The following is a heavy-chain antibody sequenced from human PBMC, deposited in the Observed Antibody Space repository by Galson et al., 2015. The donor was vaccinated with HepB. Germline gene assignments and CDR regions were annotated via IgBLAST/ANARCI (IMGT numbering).Heavy chain of an antibody. CDR1: GYTFTSYD. V-gene: IGHV1-8*01. D-gene: IGHD6-19*01. CDR2: MNPNSGNT. J-gene: IGHJ4*02. Sequence: SCKASGYTFTSYDINWLRQATGQGLEWMGWMNPNSGNTGYAQKFQGRVTMTRNTSISTAYMELSSLRSEDTAVYYCARDTPGIAVAGIWGQGTLVTVSS. CDR3: ARDTPGIAVAGI.